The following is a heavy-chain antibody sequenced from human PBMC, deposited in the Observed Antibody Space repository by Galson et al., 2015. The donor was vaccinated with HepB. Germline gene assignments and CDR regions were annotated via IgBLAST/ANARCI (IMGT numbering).Heavy chain of an antibody. J-gene: IGHJ4*02. D-gene: IGHD3-22*01. CDR1: GGTFSSYA. CDR2: IIPIFGTA. CDR3: ARDRLFVLYDSSGYYLSY. Sequence: SVKVSCKASGGTFSSYAISWVRQAPGQGLEWMGGIIPIFGTANYAQKFQGRVPITAHESTSTAYMELSSLRSEATAVYYCARDRLFVLYDSSGYYLSYSGQRTLVTVSS. V-gene: IGHV1-69*13.